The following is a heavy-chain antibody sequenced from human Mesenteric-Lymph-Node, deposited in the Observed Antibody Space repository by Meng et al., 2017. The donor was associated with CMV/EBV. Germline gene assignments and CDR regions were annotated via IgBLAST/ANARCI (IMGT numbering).Heavy chain of an antibody. J-gene: IGHJ4*02. D-gene: IGHD2-2*01. V-gene: IGHV3-15*01. Sequence: FGFTFSNAWMSGVRQAPGKGLEWVGRITSKTDGGTTDYAAPVKGRFTISRDNAKNSLYLQMNSLRAEDTAVYYCASAHIVPAAVDYWGQGTLVTVSS. CDR1: GFTFSNAW. CDR3: ASAHIVPAAVDY. CDR2: ITSKTDGGTT.